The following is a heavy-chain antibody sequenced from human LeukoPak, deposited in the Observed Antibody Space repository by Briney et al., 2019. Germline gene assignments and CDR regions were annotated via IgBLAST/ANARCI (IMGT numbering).Heavy chain of an antibody. J-gene: IGHJ3*02. D-gene: IGHD3-10*01. CDR3: AGHTSSTAFDI. CDR1: GGSISTYY. CDR2: IHYSGST. V-gene: IGHV4-59*01. Sequence: SETLSLTCAVSGGSISTYYWSWIRDPSGKGLEWTGYIHYSGSTNYNPSLKSRVTILVDTSKNQFSLRLSSVTAADTAVYYCAGHTSSTAFDIWGQGTMVTVSS.